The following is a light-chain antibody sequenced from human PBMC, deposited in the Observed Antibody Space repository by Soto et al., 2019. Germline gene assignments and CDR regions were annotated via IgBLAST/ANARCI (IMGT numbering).Light chain of an antibody. V-gene: IGLV1-40*01. CDR2: GNS. CDR3: QSYDSSLRRLVV. J-gene: IGLJ2*01. CDR1: SSNIGAGYD. Sequence: QSVLTQPPSVSGAPGQRVTISCTGSSSNIGAGYDVHWYQQLPGTAPKLLIYGNSNRPSGVPDRFSGSKSGTSASLAITGLQAEDEADYYCQSYDSSLRRLVVFGGGTKLTVL.